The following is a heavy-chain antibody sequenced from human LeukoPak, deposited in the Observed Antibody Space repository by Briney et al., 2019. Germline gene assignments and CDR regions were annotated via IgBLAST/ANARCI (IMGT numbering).Heavy chain of an antibody. Sequence: PGGSLRLSCAASGFTFSSYGMHWVRQAPGKGLEWVAFIRYDGSNKYYVDSVKGRFTISRDKSKNTLYLQMNSLRAEDTAVYYCAKVVVVVPAAIGPFNYWGQGTLVTVSS. CDR3: AKVVVVVPAAIGPFNY. V-gene: IGHV3-30*02. D-gene: IGHD2-2*02. CDR2: IRYDGSNK. J-gene: IGHJ4*02. CDR1: GFTFSSYG.